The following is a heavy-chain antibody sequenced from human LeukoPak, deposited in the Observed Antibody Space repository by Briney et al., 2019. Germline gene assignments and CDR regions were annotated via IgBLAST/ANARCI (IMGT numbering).Heavy chain of an antibody. J-gene: IGHJ4*02. CDR1: GFTLGSHW. Sequence: GGSLRLSCAASGFTLGSHWMTWVRQAPGKGLEWVANINQDGSAKYYVDSVKGRFTISRDNAKNSMYLQMNRLRVEDTAVYYCARWEIRGTAHQLDYWGQGTLVTVSS. CDR3: ARWEIRGTAHQLDY. V-gene: IGHV3-7*01. CDR2: INQDGSAK. D-gene: IGHD1-7*01.